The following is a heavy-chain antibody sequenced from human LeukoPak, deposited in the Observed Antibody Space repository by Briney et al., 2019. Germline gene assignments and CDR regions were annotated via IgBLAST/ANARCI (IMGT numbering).Heavy chain of an antibody. CDR1: GGSISTYY. Sequence: SETLSLTCTVSGGSISTYYWSWVRQPPGKGLEWIGYIYYSGSTNYNPSLKSRVTISVDTSNNHFSLKLSSVTAADTAVYYCAREGYCSGGSCYSRAFDIWAKGQWSPSLQ. CDR2: IYYSGST. CDR3: AREGYCSGGSCYSRAFDI. V-gene: IGHV4-59*01. D-gene: IGHD2-15*01. J-gene: IGHJ3*02.